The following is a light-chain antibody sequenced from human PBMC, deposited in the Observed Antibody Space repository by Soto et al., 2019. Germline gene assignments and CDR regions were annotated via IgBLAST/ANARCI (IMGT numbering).Light chain of an antibody. CDR1: QSVSSSS. V-gene: IGKV3-20*01. Sequence: IVLTQSPSTLSSSPGAMATLSCRASQSVSSSSLAWYQQKLGQAPRLLIFGASTRATGIPDRFSGGGSGTDFTLTISRLEPEDFAVYFCQQYGSSPWTFGQGTKVDI. CDR3: QQYGSSPWT. CDR2: GAS. J-gene: IGKJ1*01.